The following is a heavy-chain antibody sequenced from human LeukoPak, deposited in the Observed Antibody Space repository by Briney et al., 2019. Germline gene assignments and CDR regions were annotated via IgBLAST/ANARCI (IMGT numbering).Heavy chain of an antibody. J-gene: IGHJ1*01. CDR1: GGSISSYY. V-gene: IGHV4-59*01. CDR3: ASASGSPEHFQH. D-gene: IGHD3-3*01. Sequence: TPSETQSLTCTVSGGSISSYYWSWIRQPPGKGLEWIGYIYYSGSTNYNPSLKSRVTISVDTSKNQFSLKLSSVTAADTAVYYCASASGSPEHFQHWGQGTLVTVSS. CDR2: IYYSGST.